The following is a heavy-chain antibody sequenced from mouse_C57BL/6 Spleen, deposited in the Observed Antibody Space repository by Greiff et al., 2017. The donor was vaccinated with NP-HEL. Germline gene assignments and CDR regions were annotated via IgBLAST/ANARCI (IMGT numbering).Heavy chain of an antibody. CDR3: ATPLPLGEDY. Sequence: QVQLQQPGAELVKPGASVKLSCKASGYTFTSYWMQWVKQRPGQGLEWIGEIDPSDSYTNYNQKFKGKATLTVDTSSSTAYMQLSSLTSEDSAVYYCATPLPLGEDYWGQGTTLTVSS. CDR1: GYTFTSYW. J-gene: IGHJ2*01. CDR2: IDPSDSYT. D-gene: IGHD2-1*01. V-gene: IGHV1-50*01.